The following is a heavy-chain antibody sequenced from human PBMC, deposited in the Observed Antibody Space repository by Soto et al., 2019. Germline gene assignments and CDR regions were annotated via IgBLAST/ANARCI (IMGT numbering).Heavy chain of an antibody. CDR3: VRSGDNYNLLDY. Sequence: GGSLRLSCAASGFTFSSYAMHWVRQAPGKGLEWVAVISYDGSNKYYADSVKGRFSISRDNAKNSLYLQINSLRGDDTAIYYCVRSGDNYNLLDYWGQGTPVTVSS. CDR1: GFTFSSYA. D-gene: IGHD1-1*01. V-gene: IGHV3-30-3*01. J-gene: IGHJ4*02. CDR2: ISYDGSNK.